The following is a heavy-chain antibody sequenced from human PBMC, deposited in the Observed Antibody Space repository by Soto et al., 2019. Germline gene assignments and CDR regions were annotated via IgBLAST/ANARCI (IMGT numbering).Heavy chain of an antibody. J-gene: IGHJ6*03. V-gene: IGHV3-7*01. D-gene: IGHD3-3*01. CDR1: GFTFSSYW. Sequence: EVQLVESGGGLVQPGGSLRLSCAASGFTFSSYWMSWVRQAPETGLEWVANIKQDGNDLYFVDSVKRRFNISRDNAKNSLYLHMSSLRAEDTGVYYCARTIFGVVTHSSYMDVWGKGTTVTVSS. CDR3: ARTIFGVVTHSSYMDV. CDR2: IKQDGNDL.